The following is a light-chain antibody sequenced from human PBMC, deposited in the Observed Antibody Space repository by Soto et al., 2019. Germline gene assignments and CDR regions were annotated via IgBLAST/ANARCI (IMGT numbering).Light chain of an antibody. Sequence: EIVLTQSPGTLSLSPGERATLSCRASQSVSSNYLAWYQQKPGQAPRIFIYGASSRATGIPDRFSGSGSGTDFTLTISRLEPEDFAVYYCQQYGSSPRTFGQGTKVEIK. J-gene: IGKJ1*01. CDR1: QSVSSNY. CDR3: QQYGSSPRT. V-gene: IGKV3-20*01. CDR2: GAS.